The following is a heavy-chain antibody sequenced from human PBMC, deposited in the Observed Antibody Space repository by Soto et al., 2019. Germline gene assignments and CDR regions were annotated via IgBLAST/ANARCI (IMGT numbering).Heavy chain of an antibody. CDR2: ISGGGSST. D-gene: IGHD3-9*01. J-gene: IGHJ4*02. V-gene: IGHV3-23*04. CDR3: AKGPEYDILTGCDF. CDR1: GFTFSLSA. Sequence: EVQLVESGGGFVQPGESLRLSCAASGFTFSLSAMSWVRQAPGRGLELDSSISGGGSSTDYGESVKGRFTISRDNSKNTVHLQMNSLRAEDTAVYYCAKGPEYDILTGCDFWGQGALVTVSS.